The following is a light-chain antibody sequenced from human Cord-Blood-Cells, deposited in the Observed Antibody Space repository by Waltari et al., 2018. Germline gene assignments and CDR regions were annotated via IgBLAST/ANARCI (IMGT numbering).Light chain of an antibody. CDR2: WAS. V-gene: IGKV4-1*01. CDR1: QSVLYSSNNKNY. J-gene: IGKJ2*01. Sequence: DIVMTQSPDSLAVSLGERATINCKSSQSVLYSSNNKNYLAWYQQKPGQPPKLLIYWASTRESGVPDRFSGSGSGTDFTLTISSLRAEDVAVYYCQQYYSTPYTFG. CDR3: QQYYSTPYT.